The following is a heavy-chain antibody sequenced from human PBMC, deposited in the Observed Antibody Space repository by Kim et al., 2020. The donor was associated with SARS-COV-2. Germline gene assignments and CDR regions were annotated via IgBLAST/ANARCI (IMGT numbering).Heavy chain of an antibody. CDR1: GFTFSSYS. Sequence: GGSLRLSCAASGFTFSSYSMNWVRQAPGKGLEWVSSISSSSSYIYYADSVKGRFTISRDNAKNSLYLQMNSLRAEDTAVYYCARVGVYGDYEVSNWFDPWGQGTLVTVSS. CDR2: ISSSSSYI. D-gene: IGHD4-17*01. J-gene: IGHJ5*02. V-gene: IGHV3-21*01. CDR3: ARVGVYGDYEVSNWFDP.